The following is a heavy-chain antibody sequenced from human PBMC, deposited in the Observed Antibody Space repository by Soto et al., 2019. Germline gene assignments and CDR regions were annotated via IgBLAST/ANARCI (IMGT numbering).Heavy chain of an antibody. J-gene: IGHJ6*02. Sequence: ASVRVSFNASGYTITGYYMHGVLQCPLQGLEWMGWINPNSGGTNYAQKFQGWVTMTRDTSISTAYMELSRLRSDDTAVYYCARDYRRGPPRYGMDVWGQGTTVTVSS. CDR1: GYTITGYY. CDR2: INPNSGGT. CDR3: ARDYRRGPPRYGMDV. V-gene: IGHV1-2*04. D-gene: IGHD3-10*01.